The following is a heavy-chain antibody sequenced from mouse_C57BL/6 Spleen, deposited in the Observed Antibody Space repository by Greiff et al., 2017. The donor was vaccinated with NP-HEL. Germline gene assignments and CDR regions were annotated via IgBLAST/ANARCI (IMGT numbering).Heavy chain of an antibody. CDR3: ARRLDYGSGAMDY. D-gene: IGHD1-1*01. V-gene: IGHV1-39*01. CDR2: INPNYGTT. CDR1: GYSFTDYN. J-gene: IGHJ4*01. Sequence: VHVKQSGPELVKPGASVKISCKASGYSFTDYNMNWVKQSNGKSLEWIGVINPNYGTTSYNQKFKGKATLTVDQSSSTAYMQLNSLTSEDSAVYYCARRLDYGSGAMDYWGQGTSVTVSS.